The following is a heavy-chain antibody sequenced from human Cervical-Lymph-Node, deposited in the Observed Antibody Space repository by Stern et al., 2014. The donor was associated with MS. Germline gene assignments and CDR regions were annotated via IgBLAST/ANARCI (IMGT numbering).Heavy chain of an antibody. J-gene: IGHJ6*02. Sequence: VQLVQSGAEVKKPGSSVKVSCKASGVTFSTYAISWVRQAPGQGLEWMGGIIPILGTANYAQKFQGRVTISADESTSTVYMELSSLRSEDAAVYYCARKLCSGGSCYFYGMDVWGQGTTVTVSS. D-gene: IGHD2-15*01. CDR1: GVTFSTYA. CDR3: ARKLCSGGSCYFYGMDV. V-gene: IGHV1-69*01. CDR2: IIPILGTA.